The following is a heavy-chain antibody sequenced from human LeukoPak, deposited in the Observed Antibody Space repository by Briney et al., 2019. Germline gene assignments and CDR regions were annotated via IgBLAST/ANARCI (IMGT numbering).Heavy chain of an antibody. CDR1: GYTFTGYY. Sequence: ASVKVSCKASGYTFTGYYMHWVRQAPGQELEWMGWINPNSGGTNYAQKFQGRVTMTRDTSISTVYMELSRLRSDDTAVYYCARAGIWDYSDTSGYHNGAFDIWGQGTMVTVSS. V-gene: IGHV1-2*02. D-gene: IGHD3-22*01. CDR3: ARAGIWDYSDTSGYHNGAFDI. J-gene: IGHJ3*02. CDR2: INPNSGGT.